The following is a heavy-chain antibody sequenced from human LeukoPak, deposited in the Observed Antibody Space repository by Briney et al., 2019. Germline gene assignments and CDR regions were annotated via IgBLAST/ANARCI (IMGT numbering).Heavy chain of an antibody. J-gene: IGHJ3*02. CDR2: ISGSGSST. CDR3: AKVSLVMTNDAFDI. D-gene: IGHD3-16*01. CDR1: GFTFSSYA. V-gene: IGHV3-23*01. Sequence: GGSLRLSCAASGFTFSSYAMSWVRQPPGKGLEWVSAISGSGSSTYYVDSVKGRFTLSRDNSKNTLYLQMNSLRAEDTAVYYCAKVSLVMTNDAFDIWGQGTMVTVSS.